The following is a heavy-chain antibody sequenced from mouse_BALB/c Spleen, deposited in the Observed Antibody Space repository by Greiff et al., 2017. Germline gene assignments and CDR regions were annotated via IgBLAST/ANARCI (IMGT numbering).Heavy chain of an antibody. CDR2: ISSGGSYT. Sequence: EVKVVESGGDLVKPGGSLKLSCAASGFTFSSYGMSWVRQTPDKRLEWVATISSGGSYTYYPDSVKGRFTISRDNAKNTLYLQMSSLKSEDTAMYYCARERAYYRYDDAMDYWGQGTSVTVSS. V-gene: IGHV5-6*01. J-gene: IGHJ4*01. D-gene: IGHD2-14*01. CDR3: ARERAYYRYDDAMDY. CDR1: GFTFSSYG.